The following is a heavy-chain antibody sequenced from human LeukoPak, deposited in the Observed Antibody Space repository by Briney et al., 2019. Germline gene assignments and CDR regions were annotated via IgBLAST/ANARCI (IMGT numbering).Heavy chain of an antibody. Sequence: SETLSLTCTVSGGSISSYYWSWIRQPPGKGLEWIGYIYYSGSTNYNPSLKSRVTISVDTSKNQFSLKLGSVTAADTAVYYCARGDGYSSSSWFDPWGQGTLVTVSS. CDR2: IYYSGST. J-gene: IGHJ5*02. D-gene: IGHD6-6*01. CDR3: ARGDGYSSSSWFDP. V-gene: IGHV4-59*01. CDR1: GGSISSYY.